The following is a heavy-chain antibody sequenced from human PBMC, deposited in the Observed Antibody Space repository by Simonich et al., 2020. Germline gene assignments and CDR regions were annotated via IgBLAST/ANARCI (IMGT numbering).Heavy chain of an antibody. J-gene: IGHJ6*03. Sequence: QVQLVQSGAEVKKPGASVKVSCKASGYTFTGYYMHWGRQAPGQGIEWMRWSNPNSGRTNYAQKFQGRVTMTRDTSISTAYMELSRLRSDDTAVYYCARGGVQYYYYYMDVWGKGTTVTVSS. CDR2: SNPNSGRT. CDR3: ARGGVQYYYYYMDV. CDR1: GYTFTGYY. V-gene: IGHV1-2*02. D-gene: IGHD3-3*01.